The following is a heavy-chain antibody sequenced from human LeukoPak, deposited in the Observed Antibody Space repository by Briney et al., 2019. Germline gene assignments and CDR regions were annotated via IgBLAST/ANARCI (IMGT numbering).Heavy chain of an antibody. Sequence: PGGSLRLSCAASGFTFNSYSMNWVRQAPGKGLEWVSFISSSRSHIYYADSVKGRFTISRDNAKNSLYLQMNSLRAEDTAVYYCARSPGLYSGTDYWGQGTPVTVSS. D-gene: IGHD5-12*01. CDR1: GFTFNSYS. J-gene: IGHJ4*02. V-gene: IGHV3-21*01. CDR3: ARSPGLYSGTDY. CDR2: ISSSRSHI.